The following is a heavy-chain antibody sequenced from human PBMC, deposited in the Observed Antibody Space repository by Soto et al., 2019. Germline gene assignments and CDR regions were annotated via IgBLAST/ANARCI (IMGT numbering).Heavy chain of an antibody. Sequence: EVQLLESGGGLVQPGGSLRPSCAASGFTFSSYAMSWVRQAPGKGLEWVSAISGSGGSTYYADSVKGRFTISRDNSKNTLYLQVNSLRAEDTAVYYCAKDSGYDPNNWFDAWGQGTLVTVSS. J-gene: IGHJ5*02. CDR2: ISGSGGST. V-gene: IGHV3-23*01. D-gene: IGHD6-13*01. CDR3: AKDSGYDPNNWFDA. CDR1: GFTFSSYA.